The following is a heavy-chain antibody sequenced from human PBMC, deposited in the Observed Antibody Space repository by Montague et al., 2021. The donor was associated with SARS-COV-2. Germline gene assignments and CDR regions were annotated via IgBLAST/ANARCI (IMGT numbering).Heavy chain of an antibody. CDR1: GGSFSGYY. Sequence: SETLSLTCTVYGGSFSGYYWSWIRQPPGRGLEWIGETNDSGRTNYNPSLKGRVTTSVDTSKNQFSLRLSSVTAAETAVYYCARGYCSGSGCYYYYGMDVWGQGTTVTVSS. V-gene: IGHV4-34*01. D-gene: IGHD2-15*01. CDR2: TNDSGRT. CDR3: ARGYCSGSGCYYYYGMDV. J-gene: IGHJ6*02.